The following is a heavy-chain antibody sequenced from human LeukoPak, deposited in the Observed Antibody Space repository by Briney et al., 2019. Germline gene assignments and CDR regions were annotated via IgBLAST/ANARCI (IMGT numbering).Heavy chain of an antibody. D-gene: IGHD3-22*01. Sequence: GGSLRLSCAASGFTFSSYSMNWVRQAPGKGLEWLSYISTSSTTIYYADSVKGRFTISRDNAKNSLYLQMNSLRAEDTAVYYCARDKYYYDSSGGGYYFDYWGQGTLVTVSS. J-gene: IGHJ4*02. CDR3: ARDKYYYDSSGGGYYFDY. CDR1: GFTFSSYS. CDR2: ISTSSTTI. V-gene: IGHV3-48*01.